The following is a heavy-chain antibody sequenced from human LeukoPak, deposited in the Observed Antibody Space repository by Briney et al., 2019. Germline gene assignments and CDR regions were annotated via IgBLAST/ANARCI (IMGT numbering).Heavy chain of an antibody. CDR2: IYYSGST. V-gene: IGHV4-59*08. CDR1: GGSISSYY. Sequence: PSETLSLTCTVSGGSISSYYWSWIRQPPGKGLEWIGYIYYSGSTNYNPSLKSRVTISVDTSKNQFSLKLSSVTAADTAVYYCARVRFSASPQIQPWGQGTLVTVSS. D-gene: IGHD5-12*01. J-gene: IGHJ5*02. CDR3: ARVRFSASPQIQP.